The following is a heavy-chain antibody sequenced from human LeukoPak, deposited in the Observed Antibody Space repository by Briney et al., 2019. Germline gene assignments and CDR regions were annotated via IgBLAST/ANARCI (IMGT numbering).Heavy chain of an antibody. V-gene: IGHV3-53*01. CDR3: TRGPAGYN. Sequence: GGSLRLSCAASGFTVSSNHMSWVRQAPGKGLEWVSVIYSGGSTDYADSVKGRFTISRDNLKNTLYLQMNSLRAEDTAVYYCTRGPAGYNWGQGTLVTFSS. CDR2: IYSGGST. CDR1: GFTVSSNH. D-gene: IGHD1-1*01. J-gene: IGHJ4*02.